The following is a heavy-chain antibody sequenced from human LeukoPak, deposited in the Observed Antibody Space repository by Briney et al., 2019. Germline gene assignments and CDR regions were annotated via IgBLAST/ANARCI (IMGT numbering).Heavy chain of an antibody. CDR1: GYTFTNYH. V-gene: IGHV1-18*01. Sequence: GASVKVSCKASGYTFTNYHISWVRQAPGQGLEWMGWISAYNGNTNYAQKLQGRVTMTTDTSTSTAYMELRSLRSDDTAVYYCARGLEWLTRRHTWFDPWGQGTLVTVSS. CDR2: ISAYNGNT. CDR3: ARGLEWLTRRHTWFDP. J-gene: IGHJ5*02. D-gene: IGHD3-3*01.